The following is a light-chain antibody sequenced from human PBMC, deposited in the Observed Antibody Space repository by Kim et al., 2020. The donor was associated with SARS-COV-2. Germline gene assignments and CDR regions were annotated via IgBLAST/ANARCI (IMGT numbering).Light chain of an antibody. CDR3: QSYDTNSVI. J-gene: IGLJ2*01. CDR1: GGSIANNF. Sequence: NFMLTQHHSVSESPGNTVTISCSRSGGSIANNFVQWYQQRPGSAPTAVIYEDSQRPSGVPDRFSGSIDSSSNSASLTISGLKTEDEADYYCQSYDTNSVIFGGGTQLTVL. CDR2: EDS. V-gene: IGLV6-57*03.